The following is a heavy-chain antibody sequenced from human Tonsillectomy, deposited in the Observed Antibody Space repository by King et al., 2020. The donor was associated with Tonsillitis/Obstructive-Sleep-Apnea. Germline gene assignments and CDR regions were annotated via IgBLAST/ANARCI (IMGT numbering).Heavy chain of an antibody. Sequence: VTLKESGPVLVKPTETLTLTCTVSGFSLSNAAMGVNWIRQPPGKALEWLAYIFSNVDKSYSPSLKSRLTISKDASKSQVVLTMTNMDPVDTATYYCARAEMSTISAFSLDSWGQEILVTVSS. V-gene: IGHV2-26*01. CDR3: ARAEMSTISAFSLDS. CDR1: GFSLSNAAMG. J-gene: IGHJ4*02. D-gene: IGHD5-24*01. CDR2: IFSNVDK.